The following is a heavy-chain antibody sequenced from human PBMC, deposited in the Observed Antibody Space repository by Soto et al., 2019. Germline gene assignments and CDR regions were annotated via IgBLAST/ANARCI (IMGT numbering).Heavy chain of an antibody. J-gene: IGHJ3*01. D-gene: IGHD4-4*01. V-gene: IGHV1-69*04. Sequence: QVQLVQSGAEVKKPGSSVKVSCKTSGGTFNNYAINWVRQAPGQGLEWMGRVVPFLGISNFAQIFQDRVTLAADKSTSTAYLELTSLRSDDTAMYYCAREKLTSHTTVDAFDLWGQGTMVTVSS. CDR1: GGTFNNYA. CDR3: AREKLTSHTTVDAFDL. CDR2: VVPFLGIS.